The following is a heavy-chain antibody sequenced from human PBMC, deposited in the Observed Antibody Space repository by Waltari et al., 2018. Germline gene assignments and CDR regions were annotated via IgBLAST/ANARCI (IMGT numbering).Heavy chain of an antibody. CDR2: MDPTKGNT. Sequence: QVQLVQSGADVKRPGASVMVSCKASGYTFTSYSINWGRPAPGQGLEWRGWMDPTKGNTAYAQKFQASVTLIRDTSINTAYMDLSSLSSEDTGMYFCARGTDYGDYDFQHLGQGTLVTVSS. J-gene: IGHJ1*01. V-gene: IGHV1-8*01. CDR1: GYTFTSYS. D-gene: IGHD4-17*01. CDR3: ARGTDYGDYDFQH.